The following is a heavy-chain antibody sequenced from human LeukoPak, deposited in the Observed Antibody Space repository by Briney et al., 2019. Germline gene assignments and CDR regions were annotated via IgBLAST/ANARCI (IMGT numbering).Heavy chain of an antibody. J-gene: IGHJ4*02. CDR1: GFTFSGYD. CDR3: ARDGTREQQVVPSDY. D-gene: IGHD6-13*01. Sequence: GGSLRLSCAASGFTFSGYDMNWVRQAPGKGLEWVSHISSSSSWIYYADSVKGRFTISRDNAKKSLHLQMNSLRDEDTAVYYCARDGTREQQVVPSDYWGQGTLVTVSS. V-gene: IGHV3-48*02. CDR2: ISSSSSWI.